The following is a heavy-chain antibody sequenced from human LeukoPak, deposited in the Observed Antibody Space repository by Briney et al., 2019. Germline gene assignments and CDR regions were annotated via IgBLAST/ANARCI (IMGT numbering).Heavy chain of an antibody. J-gene: IGHJ4*02. D-gene: IGHD6-19*01. CDR3: ATVLGYSSGWYLDY. Sequence: ASVKVSCKVSGYTLTELSMHWVRQAPGKGLEWMGGFDPEDGETIYAQKFQGRVTMTEDTSTDTAYMELSSLRPEDTAVYYCATVLGYSSGWYLDYWGQGTLVTVSS. CDR1: GYTLTELS. CDR2: FDPEDGET. V-gene: IGHV1-24*01.